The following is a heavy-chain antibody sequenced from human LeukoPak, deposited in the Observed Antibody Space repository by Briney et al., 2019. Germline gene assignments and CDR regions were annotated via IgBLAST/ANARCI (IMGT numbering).Heavy chain of an antibody. J-gene: IGHJ6*02. CDR3: ARAEEGYCSGGSCYYYYDMDV. D-gene: IGHD2-15*01. V-gene: IGHV3-23*01. Sequence: GGSLRLSCAASGFTFTTYAMTWVRQTPVKGLEWVSGISGSGGSTYYADSVKGRFTISRDNAKNSLYLQMNSLRAEDTAVYYCARAEEGYCSGGSCYYYYDMDVWGQGTTVTVSS. CDR1: GFTFTTYA. CDR2: ISGSGGST.